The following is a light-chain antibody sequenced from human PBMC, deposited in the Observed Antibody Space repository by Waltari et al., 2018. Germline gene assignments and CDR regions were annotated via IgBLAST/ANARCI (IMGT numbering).Light chain of an antibody. Sequence: QPVLTQSSSASASLGSSVKLTCTLSGGHRNSINAWPQQQPGKAPRYLMKIEVSGNFKKGSGVPDRFSGSSSGADRHLTISSLHSEDEADYFCETWDSDTWVFGGGTTVTV. CDR3: ETWDSDTWV. J-gene: IGLJ3*02. V-gene: IGLV4-60*03. CDR2: IEVSGNF. CDR1: GGHRNSI.